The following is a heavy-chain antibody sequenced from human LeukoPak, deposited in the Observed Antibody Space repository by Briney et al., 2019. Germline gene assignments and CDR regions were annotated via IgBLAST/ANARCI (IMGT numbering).Heavy chain of an antibody. CDR2: ISGSGGST. J-gene: IGHJ3*02. D-gene: IGHD2-2*01. CDR3: AKEGALAYCSSTSCEDAFDI. CDR1: GFTFSSYA. Sequence: GGSLRLSCAASGFTFSSYAMSWVRQAPRKGLEWVSAISGSGGSTYYADSVKGRFTISRDNSKNTLYLQMNSLRDEDTALYYCAKEGALAYCSSTSCEDAFDIWGQGTMVTVSS. V-gene: IGHV3-23*01.